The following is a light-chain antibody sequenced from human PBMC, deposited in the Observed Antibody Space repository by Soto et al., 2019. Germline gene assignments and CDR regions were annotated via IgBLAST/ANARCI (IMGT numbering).Light chain of an antibody. J-gene: IGLJ1*01. CDR2: EDN. V-gene: IGLV6-57*04. Sequence: VTQPHSVSESPGKTVTISCTRSSGSIASNYVQWYQQRPGSAPTTVIYEDNQRPSGVPDRFSGSIDSSSNSASLTISGLKTEDEADYYCQSYDSSNYVFGTGTKLTVL. CDR1: SGSIASNY. CDR3: QSYDSSNYV.